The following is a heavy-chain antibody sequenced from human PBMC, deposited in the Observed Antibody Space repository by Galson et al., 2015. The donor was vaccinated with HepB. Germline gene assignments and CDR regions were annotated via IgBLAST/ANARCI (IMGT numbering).Heavy chain of an antibody. Sequence: SLRLSCAASGFTVSSNYMSWVRQAPGKGLEWVSVIYSGGSTYYADSVKGRFTISRDNSKNTLYLQMNSLKTEDTAVYYCTSHTTSSVLGAWGQGTLVTVSS. CDR1: GFTVSSNY. V-gene: IGHV3-53*01. J-gene: IGHJ5*02. CDR2: IYSGGST. CDR3: TSHTTSSVLGA. D-gene: IGHD2/OR15-2a*01.